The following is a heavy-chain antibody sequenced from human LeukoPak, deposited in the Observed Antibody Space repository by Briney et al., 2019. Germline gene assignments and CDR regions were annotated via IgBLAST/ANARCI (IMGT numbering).Heavy chain of an antibody. CDR3: ARGAVAGIYHFDF. Sequence: GGSLRLSCAASGFTFSSYSMNWVRQAPGKGLEWVSYISSGSSTIYYADSVEGRFTISRDNAENSLYPQMNSLRVEDTAVFYCARGAVAGIYHFDFWGQGTLVTVSS. D-gene: IGHD6-19*01. CDR2: ISSGSSTI. V-gene: IGHV3-48*01. CDR1: GFTFSSYS. J-gene: IGHJ4*02.